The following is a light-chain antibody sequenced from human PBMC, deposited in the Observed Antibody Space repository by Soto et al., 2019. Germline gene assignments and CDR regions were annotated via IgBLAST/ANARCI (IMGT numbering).Light chain of an antibody. Sequence: DIQMTQSPSTLSASVGDRVTITCRASQSLSGWLALYQQKPGKAPNLLISKTSTLESGVPSRFSGSGSGTEFTLTISSLQPDDFATYYCQQYYISKTFGPGTKVEIK. V-gene: IGKV1-5*03. CDR2: KTS. CDR3: QQYYISKT. J-gene: IGKJ1*01. CDR1: QSLSGW.